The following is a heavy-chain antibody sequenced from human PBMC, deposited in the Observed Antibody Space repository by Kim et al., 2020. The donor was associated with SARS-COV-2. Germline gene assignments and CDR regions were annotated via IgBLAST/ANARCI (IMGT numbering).Heavy chain of an antibody. Sequence: GGSLRLSCAASGVTFDSHSMHWVRQVPGKGLEWVAHISWDGGRTSYADAVRGRFTISRDNSKKSLHLQMSSLRSEDTALYYCTRSDCSYTGCFFDFWGQGTLVTVSS. CDR3: TRSDCSYTGCFFDF. D-gene: IGHD2-21*02. V-gene: IGHV3-43*01. J-gene: IGHJ4*02. CDR2: ISWDGGRT. CDR1: GVTFDSHS.